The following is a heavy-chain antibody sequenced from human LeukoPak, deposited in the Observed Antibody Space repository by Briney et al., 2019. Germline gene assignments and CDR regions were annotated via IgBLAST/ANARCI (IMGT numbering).Heavy chain of an antibody. CDR2: IYPGDSDT. CDR1: GYSFTSYW. D-gene: IGHD3-9*01. V-gene: IGHV5-51*01. J-gene: IGHJ4*02. CDR3: ARSRGGYDILTGPQYGSLYYFDY. Sequence: GESLKISCKGSGYSFTSYWIGWVRQMPGKGLEWMGIIYPGDSDTRYSPSFQGQVTISADKSISTAYLQWSSLKASDTAMYYCARSRGGYDILTGPQYGSLYYFDYWGQGTLVTVSS.